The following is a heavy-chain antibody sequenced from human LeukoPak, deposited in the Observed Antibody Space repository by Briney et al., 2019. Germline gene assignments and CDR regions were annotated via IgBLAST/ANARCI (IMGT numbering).Heavy chain of an antibody. J-gene: IGHJ3*02. CDR1: GGTFSSYA. CDR2: IIPIFGTA. Sequence: SVKVSCKASGGTFSSYAISWVRQAPGQGLEWMGGIIPIFGTANYALKFQGRVTITTDESTSTAYMELSSLRSEDTAVYYCASFHIGAFDIWGQGTMVTVSS. CDR3: ASFHIGAFDI. V-gene: IGHV1-69*05.